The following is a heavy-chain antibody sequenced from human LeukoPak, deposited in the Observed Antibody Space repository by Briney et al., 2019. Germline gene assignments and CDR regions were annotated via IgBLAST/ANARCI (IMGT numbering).Heavy chain of an antibody. V-gene: IGHV4-4*07. Sequence: SETLSLTCTVSGGSISSYYWSWIRRPAGKGLEWIGRIYTSGSTNYNPSLKSRVTMSVDTSKNQFSLKLSSVTAADTAVYYCAREAHYYGSGPGDYWGQGTLVTVSS. D-gene: IGHD3-10*01. CDR2: IYTSGST. J-gene: IGHJ4*02. CDR1: GGSISSYY. CDR3: AREAHYYGSGPGDY.